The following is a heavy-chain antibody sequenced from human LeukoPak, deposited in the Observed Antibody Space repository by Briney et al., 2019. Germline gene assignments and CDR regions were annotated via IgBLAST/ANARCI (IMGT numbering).Heavy chain of an antibody. CDR1: GFTFSSYA. J-gene: IGHJ4*02. D-gene: IGHD5-18*01. Sequence: PGGSLRLSCAASGFTFSSYAMSWVRQAREKGLEWVSYISSSGSPIFYADSVKGRFSITRDNVKNSLYLEMNSLRDGDSAVYYCARDSRGYSYGFFDYWGLGTLVTVSS. CDR2: ISSSGSPI. V-gene: IGHV3-48*02. CDR3: ARDSRGYSYGFFDY.